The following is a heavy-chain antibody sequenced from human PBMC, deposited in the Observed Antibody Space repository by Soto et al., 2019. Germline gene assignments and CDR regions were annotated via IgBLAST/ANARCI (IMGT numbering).Heavy chain of an antibody. J-gene: IGHJ3*02. CDR3: ARDYYYDSSGSDSNNAFDI. Sequence: ASVKVSCKASGGTFSSYAISWVRQAPGQGLEWMGGIIPIFGTANYAQKFQGRVTITADESTSTAYMELSSLRSEDTAVYYCARDYYYDSSGSDSNNAFDIWGQGTMVTVSS. CDR2: IIPIFGTA. V-gene: IGHV1-69*13. CDR1: GGTFSSYA. D-gene: IGHD3-22*01.